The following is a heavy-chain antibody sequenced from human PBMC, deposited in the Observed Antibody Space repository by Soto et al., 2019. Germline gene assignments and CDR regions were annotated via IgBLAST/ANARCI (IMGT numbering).Heavy chain of an antibody. CDR1: GFTVSSAY. D-gene: IGHD2-2*01. CDR2: IYSDGST. J-gene: IGHJ4*02. CDR3: AKYCSTTTCRSFDY. Sequence: GGSLRLSCAASGFTVSSAYMGWVRQAPRKGLEWVSLIYSDGSTYYVDSVKGRFTVSRDNSKNTLFLQMNSLRADDTAVYYCAKYCSTTTCRSFDYWGQGTQVTVSS. V-gene: IGHV3-53*01.